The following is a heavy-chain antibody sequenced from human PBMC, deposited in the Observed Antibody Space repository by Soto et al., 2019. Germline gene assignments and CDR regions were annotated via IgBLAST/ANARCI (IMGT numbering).Heavy chain of an antibody. CDR2: INHSGST. CDR1: GGSFSGYY. Sequence: QVQLQQWGAGLLKPSETLSLTCAVYGGSFSGYYWSWIRQPPGKGLEWIGEINHSGSTNYIPSLKSRVTISVDTSKNQFSLRLSSVTAADTAVYFCARSRVWGYNSDYSLGYWGPGTLVTVSS. V-gene: IGHV4-34*01. J-gene: IGHJ4*02. D-gene: IGHD6-19*01. CDR3: ARSRVWGYNSDYSLGY.